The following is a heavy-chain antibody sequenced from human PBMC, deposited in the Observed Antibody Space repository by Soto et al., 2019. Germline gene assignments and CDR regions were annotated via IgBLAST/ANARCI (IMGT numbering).Heavy chain of an antibody. CDR3: ARIRTGSLLLYLFDL. J-gene: IGHJ4*02. V-gene: IGHV1-2*06. Sequence: ASVKVSCTASGYTFTSYYMHWVRQSPEQGLEWMGLINPNTGATHYSHRFQGRVSLTRDTSITAAYMELNSLTSDDTAVYFCARIRTGSLLLYLFDLWGQGTLVTVSS. D-gene: IGHD1-1*01. CDR1: GYTFTSYY. CDR2: INPNTGAT.